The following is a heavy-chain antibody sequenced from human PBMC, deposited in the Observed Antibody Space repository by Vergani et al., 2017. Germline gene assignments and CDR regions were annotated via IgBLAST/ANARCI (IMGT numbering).Heavy chain of an antibody. D-gene: IGHD3-9*01. J-gene: IGHJ6*02. Sequence: QVQLVQSGSELKKPGASVKVSCKASGYTFTSYAMNWVRQAPGQGLEWMGWINTNTGNSTYAQGFTGRFVFSLDTSVSTAYLQISSLKAEDTALYYCARDKYYDILTGYLGRDGMDVWGQGTTVTVSS. CDR2: INTNTGNS. V-gene: IGHV7-4-1*02. CDR1: GYTFTSYA. CDR3: ARDKYYDILTGYLGRDGMDV.